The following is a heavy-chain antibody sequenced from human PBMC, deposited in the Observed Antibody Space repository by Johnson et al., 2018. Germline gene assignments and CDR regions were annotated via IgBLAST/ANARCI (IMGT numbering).Heavy chain of an antibody. CDR1: GFTFSSYG. CDR3: VKRAGEGHLYYYYYMDV. J-gene: IGHJ6*03. CDR2: ISYDGSNK. Sequence: QVQLQESGGGLVQPGGSLRLSCAASGFTFSSYGMHWVRQAPGKGLEWVAVISYDGSNKYYADSVKGRFTISRDNSKNTLYLQMNSLRAEDTAVYYCVKRAGEGHLYYYYYMDVWGKGTTVTVSS. D-gene: IGHD2-21*01. V-gene: IGHV3-30*03.